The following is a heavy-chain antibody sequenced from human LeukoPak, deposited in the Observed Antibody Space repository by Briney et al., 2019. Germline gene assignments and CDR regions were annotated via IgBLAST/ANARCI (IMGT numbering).Heavy chain of an antibody. CDR3: ARPRVGSTSYDAFDI. CDR1: GGSFSGYY. V-gene: IGHV4-34*01. D-gene: IGHD2-2*01. CDR2: INHSGST. Sequence: SETLPLTCAVYGGSFSGYYWSWIRQPPGKGLEWIGEINHSGSTNYNPSLKSRVTISVDTSKNQFSLKLSSVTAADTAVYYCARPRVGSTSYDAFDIWGQGTMVTVSS. J-gene: IGHJ3*02.